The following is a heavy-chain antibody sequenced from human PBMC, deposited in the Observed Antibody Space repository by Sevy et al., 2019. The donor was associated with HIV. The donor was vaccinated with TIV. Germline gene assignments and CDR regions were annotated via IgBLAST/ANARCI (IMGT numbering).Heavy chain of an antibody. CDR3: ASGLKQLVPFDY. V-gene: IGHV4-39*01. CDR2: IYYSGST. Sequence: SETLSLTCTVSGGSISSSSYYWGWIRQPPGKGLEWIGSIYYSGSTDYNPSLKSRVTISVDTSKNQFSLKLSSVTAADTAVYYCASGLKQLVPFDYWGQGTLVTVSS. D-gene: IGHD6-6*01. J-gene: IGHJ4*02. CDR1: GGSISSSSYY.